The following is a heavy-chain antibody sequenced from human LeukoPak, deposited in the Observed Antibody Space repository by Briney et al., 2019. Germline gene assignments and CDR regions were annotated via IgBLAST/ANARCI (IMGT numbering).Heavy chain of an antibody. V-gene: IGHV1-2*06. D-gene: IGHD2-2*01. CDR2: IKANSGGT. CDR3: AREGRFCSSTSCYYYYYYLDV. J-gene: IGHJ6*03. Sequence: GASVKVSCKASGYIFTGYYLQWVRQAPGQGLEWIGRIKANSGGTNYAQKFQGRVTMTRDTSISTAYMELSRLRSDDTAVYYCAREGRFCSSTSCYYYYYYLDVWGKGTTVTVSS. CDR1: GYIFTGYY.